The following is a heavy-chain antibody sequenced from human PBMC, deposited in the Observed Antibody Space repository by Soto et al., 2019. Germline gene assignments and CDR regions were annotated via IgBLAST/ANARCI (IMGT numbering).Heavy chain of an antibody. D-gene: IGHD1-1*01. Sequence: PGGSLSLSCAASGFPFSSYSMNWVRQAPGKGLEWVSSISSGSSYIYYADSVKGRFTISRDNAKNSLYLQMNSLRAEDTAVYYCARDPSTTPDYWGQGTLVTVSS. V-gene: IGHV3-21*04. CDR2: ISSGSSYI. CDR3: ARDPSTTPDY. J-gene: IGHJ4*02. CDR1: GFPFSSYS.